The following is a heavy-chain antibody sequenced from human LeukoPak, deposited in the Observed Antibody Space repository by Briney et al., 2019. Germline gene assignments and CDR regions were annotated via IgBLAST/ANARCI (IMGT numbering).Heavy chain of an antibody. Sequence: PGGSLRLSCAASGFSFRDYGMHWVRRTPGKGLEWVAVISYDGSNKYYADSVKGRFTISRDNSKNTLYLQMNSLRAEDTAVYYCARGVGLTQGGAFDFWGQGTLVTVSS. V-gene: IGHV3-30*19. D-gene: IGHD3-16*01. CDR3: ARGVGLTQGGAFDF. CDR2: ISYDGSNK. CDR1: GFSFRDYG. J-gene: IGHJ4*02.